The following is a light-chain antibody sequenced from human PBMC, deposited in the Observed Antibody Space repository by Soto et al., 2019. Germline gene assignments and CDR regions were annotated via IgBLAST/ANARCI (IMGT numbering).Light chain of an antibody. CDR3: QSYDTSLDASV. V-gene: IGLV1-40*01. Sequence: QSVLSQPPSVSAAPGHGVTISCTGSGSNEVHWYQQQPGRAPKLLIYGNSNRPSGVSDRFSASKSGTSASLTITGLQADDEADYSCQSYDTSLDASVFGTGTKVTVL. J-gene: IGLJ1*01. CDR1: GSNE. CDR2: GNS.